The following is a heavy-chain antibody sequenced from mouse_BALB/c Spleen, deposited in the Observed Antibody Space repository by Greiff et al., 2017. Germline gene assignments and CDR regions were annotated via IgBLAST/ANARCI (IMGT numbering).Heavy chain of an antibody. V-gene: IGHV5-17*02. D-gene: IGHD2-4*01. CDR1: GFTFSSFG. Sequence: DVKLVESGGGLVQPGGSRKLSCAASGFTFSSFGMHWVRQAPEKGLEWVAYISSGSSTIYYADTVKGRFTISRDNPKNTLFLQMTSLRSEDTAMYYCAREGGLRRFDYWGQGTTLTVSS. J-gene: IGHJ2*01. CDR2: ISSGSSTI. CDR3: AREGGLRRFDY.